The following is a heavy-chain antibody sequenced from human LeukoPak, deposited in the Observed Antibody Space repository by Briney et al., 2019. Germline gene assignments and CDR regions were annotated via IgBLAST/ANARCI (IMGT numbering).Heavy chain of an antibody. J-gene: IGHJ1*01. CDR3: ASPRHYYDSSGYYPEYFQH. Sequence: GASVKVSCKASGGTFSSYAISWVRQAPGQGLEWMGGIIPIFGTANYAQKFQGRVTITADKSTSTAYMELSSLRSEDTAVYYCASPRHYYDSSGYYPEYFQHWGQGTLVTVSS. D-gene: IGHD3-22*01. V-gene: IGHV1-69*06. CDR1: GGTFSSYA. CDR2: IIPIFGTA.